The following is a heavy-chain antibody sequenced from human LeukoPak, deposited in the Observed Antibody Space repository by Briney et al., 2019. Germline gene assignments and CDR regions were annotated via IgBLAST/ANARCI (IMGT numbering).Heavy chain of an antibody. J-gene: IGHJ4*02. V-gene: IGHV3-7*01. D-gene: IGHD6-13*01. CDR1: GFTFSNSW. Sequence: GGSLTLSCAASGFTFSNSWMTWVRQAPGKGLEWVANIKQDGSATYYVDSVKGRFTISRDNAKTSLYLQMNSLRAEDTAVYYCARETEIYTTSWSVALDYWGQGTLVTVSS. CDR2: IKQDGSAT. CDR3: ARETEIYTTSWSVALDY.